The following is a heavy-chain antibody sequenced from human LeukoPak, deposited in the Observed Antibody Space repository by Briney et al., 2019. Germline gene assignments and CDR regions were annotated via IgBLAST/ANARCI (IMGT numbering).Heavy chain of an antibody. CDR3: ARGGSSGWYIGVYYFDF. J-gene: IGHJ4*02. V-gene: IGHV4-34*01. CDR2: INHSGST. Sequence: PSETLSLTCAVYDGSFSGYYWSWIRQPPEKGPEWIGEINHSGSTNYNPSLKSRVTISVDTSKKQVSLKLSSVTAADTAVYYCARGGSSGWYIGVYYFDFWGQGTLVTVSS. D-gene: IGHD6-19*01. CDR1: DGSFSGYY.